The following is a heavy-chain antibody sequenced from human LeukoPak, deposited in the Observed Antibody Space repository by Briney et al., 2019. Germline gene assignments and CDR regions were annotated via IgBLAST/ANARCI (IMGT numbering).Heavy chain of an antibody. Sequence: GGSLRLSCAASGFTFSDYYMSWIRQAPGKGLEWVSYISSSGSTIYYADSVKGRFTISRDNAKNSLYLQMNSLRAEDTAVYYCARGNGCSGGSCYRGLPHPNWFDPWGQGTLVTVSS. CDR1: GFTFSDYY. J-gene: IGHJ5*02. V-gene: IGHV3-11*01. CDR2: ISSSGSTI. CDR3: ARGNGCSGGSCYRGLPHPNWFDP. D-gene: IGHD2-15*01.